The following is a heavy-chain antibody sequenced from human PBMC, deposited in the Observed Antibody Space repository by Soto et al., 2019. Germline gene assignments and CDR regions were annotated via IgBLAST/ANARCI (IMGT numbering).Heavy chain of an antibody. D-gene: IGHD6-13*01. V-gene: IGHV1-8*01. J-gene: IGHJ6*02. CDR3: ARRGYSSSWYYYYYYGMDV. CDR1: GYTFTSCD. Sequence: QVQLVQSGAEVKKPGASVKVSCKASGYTFTSCDINWVRQATGQGLEWMGWMNPNSGNTGYAQKFQGRVTMTRNTSISTAYMELSSLRSEDTAVYYCARRGYSSSWYYYYYYGMDVWGQGTTVTVSS. CDR2: MNPNSGNT.